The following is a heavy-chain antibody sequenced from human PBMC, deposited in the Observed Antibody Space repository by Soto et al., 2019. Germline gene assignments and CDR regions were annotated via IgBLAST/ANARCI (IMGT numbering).Heavy chain of an antibody. Sequence: QGQLVQSGADVKKPGSSVTVSCKASGGTFSSYAISWVRPAPVQGLAWMGGIIPIFGTANYAQKFQGRVTITADESTSTAYMDLSSLRSEDTAVYYCARGYSSSWAYYFDYWGQGTLVTVSS. CDR1: GGTFSSYA. D-gene: IGHD6-13*01. V-gene: IGHV1-69*12. CDR3: ARGYSSSWAYYFDY. J-gene: IGHJ4*02. CDR2: IIPIFGTA.